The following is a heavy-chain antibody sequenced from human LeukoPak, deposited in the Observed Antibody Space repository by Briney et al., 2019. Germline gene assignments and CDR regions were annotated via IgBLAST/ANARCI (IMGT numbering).Heavy chain of an antibody. CDR1: GFTFSSYA. V-gene: IGHV3-30*07. CDR2: ISYDGSNK. J-gene: IGHJ6*03. D-gene: IGHD5-18*01. Sequence: SGGSLRLSCAASGFTFSSYAMHWVRQAPGKGLEWVAVISYDGSNKYYADSVKGRFTISRDNSKNTLYLQMSSLRAEDTAIYYCARAQLSGYNYGYRDYYYYMDVWGKGTTVTVSS. CDR3: ARAQLSGYNYGYRDYYYYMDV.